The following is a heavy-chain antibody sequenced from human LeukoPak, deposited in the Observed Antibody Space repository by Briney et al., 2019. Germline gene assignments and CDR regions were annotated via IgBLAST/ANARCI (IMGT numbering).Heavy chain of an antibody. V-gene: IGHV1-2*02. CDR3: ARGPFIVVVPAAPVN. CDR1: GYAFTSYD. Sequence: ASVKVSCKASGYAFTSYDINWVRQAPGQGLEWMGWINPNSGGTNYAQKFQGRVTMTRDTSISTAYMELSRLRSDDTAVYYCARGPFIVVVPAAPVNWGQGTLVTVSS. CDR2: INPNSGGT. D-gene: IGHD2-2*01. J-gene: IGHJ4*02.